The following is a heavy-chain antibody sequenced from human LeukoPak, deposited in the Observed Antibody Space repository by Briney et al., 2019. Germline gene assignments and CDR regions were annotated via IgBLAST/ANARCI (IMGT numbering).Heavy chain of an antibody. J-gene: IGHJ4*02. V-gene: IGHV3-30*02. CDR1: GFTFSSYG. D-gene: IGHD2-2*01. CDR2: IRYDGSNK. Sequence: GGSLRLSCAASGFTFSSYGMHWVRQAPGKGLEWVAFIRYDGSNKYYADSVKGRFTLSRDNSKNTLYLQMNSLRAEDTAVYYCAKDGSSCSNYFDYWGQGTLVTVSS. CDR3: AKDGSSCSNYFDY.